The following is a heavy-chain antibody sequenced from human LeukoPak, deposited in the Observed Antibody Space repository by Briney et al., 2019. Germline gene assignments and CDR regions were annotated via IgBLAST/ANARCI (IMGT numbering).Heavy chain of an antibody. J-gene: IGHJ4*02. CDR1: GYIFTASY. V-gene: IGHV1-2*02. CDR2: INPNIGGT. D-gene: IGHD2-15*01. CDR3: ARGDCSGVSCYSVDS. Sequence: ASVKDSCKAPGYIFTASYIHWVRQAPRQGLEWMGWINPNIGGTSFAKKFQGRVTLTRDTSITTTYLELTGLRSDDTAVYFCARGDCSGVSCYSVDSWGQGTLVTVSS.